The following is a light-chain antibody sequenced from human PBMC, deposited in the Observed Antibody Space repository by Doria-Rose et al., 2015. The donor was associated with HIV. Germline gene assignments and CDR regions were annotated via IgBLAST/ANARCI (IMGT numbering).Light chain of an antibody. CDR3: HQYNNWPT. CDR2: GAS. CDR1: QSVSTD. Sequence: EIVLTQSPETLSVSPGESATLSCRASQSVSTDLAWYQHKPGQAPQLLIWGASTRATGIPARFSGSGSGTEFTLTISSLQSEDFAIYFCHQYNNWPTFGQGTRLDI. V-gene: IGKV3-15*01. J-gene: IGKJ5*01.